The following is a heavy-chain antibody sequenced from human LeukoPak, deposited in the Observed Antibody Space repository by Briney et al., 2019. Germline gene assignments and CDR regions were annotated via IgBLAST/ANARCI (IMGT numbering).Heavy chain of an antibody. CDR2: IHYSGST. CDR1: GGSISSYY. Sequence: SETLSLTCTVSGGSISSYYWSWIRQPPGKGLEWIGYIHYSGSTNYNPSLKSRVTISVDTSKNQFSLKLSSVTAADTAVYYCARNYYGSGSYYNFPFDYWGQGTLVTVSS. CDR3: ARNYYGSGSYYNFPFDY. D-gene: IGHD3-10*01. J-gene: IGHJ4*02. V-gene: IGHV4-59*01.